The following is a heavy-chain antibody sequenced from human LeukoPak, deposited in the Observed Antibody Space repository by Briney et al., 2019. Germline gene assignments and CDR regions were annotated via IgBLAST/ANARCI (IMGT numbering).Heavy chain of an antibody. CDR3: VREGRVNGYDFDN. Sequence: GGSLRLSCAASGFTFSSYWMHWVRQAPGKGLVWVSRINSDGSSTSYAESVKGRFTISRDNAKNTLFLQMNSLRAEDTAVYYCVREGRVNGYDFDNRGQGNLVIVSS. D-gene: IGHD5-12*01. CDR2: INSDGSST. CDR1: GFTFSSYW. J-gene: IGHJ4*02. V-gene: IGHV3-74*01.